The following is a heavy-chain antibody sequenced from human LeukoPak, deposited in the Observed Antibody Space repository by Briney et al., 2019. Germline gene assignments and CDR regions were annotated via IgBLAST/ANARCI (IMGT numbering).Heavy chain of an antibody. CDR1: GFSFSTYW. Sequence: GGSLRLSCAASGFSFSTYWMSWVRQAPGKGLEWVANIKQDGSEKYYVDSAKGRFTISRDNAKDSLYLQMNSLRAEDTAVYYCATDLGSSRPNFWGQGILVTVSS. D-gene: IGHD6-13*01. J-gene: IGHJ4*02. CDR3: ATDLGSSRPNF. CDR2: IKQDGSEK. V-gene: IGHV3-7*01.